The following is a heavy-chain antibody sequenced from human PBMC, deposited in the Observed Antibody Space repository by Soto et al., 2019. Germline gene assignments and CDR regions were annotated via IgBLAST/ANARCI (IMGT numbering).Heavy chain of an antibody. D-gene: IGHD6-19*01. CDR3: ARGRGRYSSGWSWFDP. V-gene: IGHV4-4*01. Sequence: TLSLTCGVSGGTIRSPDWWTWVRQPPGKGLEWIGEIFQSGSTNYTPSLESRVTISVDKSKNQFSLTLTSVTAADTAVYFCARGRGRYSSGWSWFDPWGQGILVTVSS. J-gene: IGHJ5*02. CDR1: GGTIRSPDW. CDR2: IFQSGST.